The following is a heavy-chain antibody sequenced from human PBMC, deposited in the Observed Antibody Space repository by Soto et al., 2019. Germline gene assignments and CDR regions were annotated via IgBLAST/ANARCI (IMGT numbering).Heavy chain of an antibody. CDR3: ASFIDGDSGDF. J-gene: IGHJ4*02. D-gene: IGHD4-17*01. CDR1: GFTFSDYG. CDR2: ISRSGTSI. V-gene: IGHV3-21*01. Sequence: EVQLVESGGGLVKPGGSLRLSCAASGFTFSDYGMNWVRQAPGKGLEWVAFISRSGTSINYADSVKGRFTISRDNAKNTLSLQSNSLRAEDTAVYYCASFIDGDSGDFWGQGTLVTVSS.